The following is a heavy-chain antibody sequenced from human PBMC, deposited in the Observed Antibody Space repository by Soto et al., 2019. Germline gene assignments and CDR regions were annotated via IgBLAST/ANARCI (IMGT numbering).Heavy chain of an antibody. J-gene: IGHJ5*02. V-gene: IGHV1-69*02. CDR3: ARVGLGSRSP. Sequence: SVKVSCKASGGTFSSYTISWVRQAPGQGLEWMGRTIPILGIANYAQKFQGRVTITADKSTSTAYMELSSLRSEDTAVYYCARVGLGSRSPWGQGTLVTVSS. CDR1: GGTFSSYT. D-gene: IGHD6-13*01. CDR2: TIPILGIA.